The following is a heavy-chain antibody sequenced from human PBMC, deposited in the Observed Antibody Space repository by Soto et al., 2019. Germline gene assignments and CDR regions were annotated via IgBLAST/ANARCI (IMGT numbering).Heavy chain of an antibody. V-gene: IGHV2-5*02. D-gene: IGHD3-3*01. CDR2: IYWDDDK. J-gene: IGHJ3*02. CDR3: ARVRVVQDAFDI. CDR1: GFSLSTSGVG. Sequence: QITLKESGPTLVKPTQTLTLTCTFSGFSLSTSGVGVGWIRQPPGKALEWLALIYWDDDKRYSPSLKSRLTITKDTSKIQVVLTMTNMDPVDTATYYCARVRVVQDAFDIWGQGTMVTVSS.